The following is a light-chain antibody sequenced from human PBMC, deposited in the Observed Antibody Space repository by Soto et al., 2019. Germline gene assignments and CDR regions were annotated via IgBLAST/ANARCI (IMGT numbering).Light chain of an antibody. Sequence: DIQMTQSPSSLSASVGDRVTITCRASEDISNVLAWFQQRPGEAPQSLMFEASYLESGVSSRYSGSGYGTDFTLTISSLQPEDSATYYCQQYKLWPPTFGGGTKVEI. V-gene: IGKV1-16*01. CDR1: EDISNV. CDR2: EAS. J-gene: IGKJ4*01. CDR3: QQYKLWPPT.